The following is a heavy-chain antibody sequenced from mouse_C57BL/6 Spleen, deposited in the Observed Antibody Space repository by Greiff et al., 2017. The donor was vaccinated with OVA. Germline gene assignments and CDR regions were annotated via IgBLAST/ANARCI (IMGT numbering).Heavy chain of an antibody. CDR3: ARGDYDGYWYFDV. CDR1: GYAFTNYL. J-gene: IGHJ1*03. D-gene: IGHD2-4*01. Sequence: QVQLKESGAELVRPGTSVKVSCKASGYAFTNYLIEWVKQRPGQGLEWIGVINPGSGGTNYNEKFKGKATLTADKSSSTAYMQLSSLTSEDSAVYYCARGDYDGYWYFDVWGTGTTVTVSS. CDR2: INPGSGGT. V-gene: IGHV1-54*01.